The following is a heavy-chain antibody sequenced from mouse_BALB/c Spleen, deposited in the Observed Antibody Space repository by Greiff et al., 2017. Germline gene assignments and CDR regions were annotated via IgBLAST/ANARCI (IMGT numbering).Heavy chain of an antibody. CDR1: GYTFTSYY. CDR2: IYPGNVNT. D-gene: IGHD2-14*01. CDR3: ASYYRYDEGDFDY. V-gene: IGHV1S56*01. J-gene: IGHJ2*01. Sequence: QVQLQQSGPELVKPGASVRISCKASGYTFTSYYIHWVKQRPGQGLEWIGWIYPGNVNTKYNEKFKGKATLTADKSSSTAYMQLSSLTSEDSAVYFCASYYRYDEGDFDYWGQGTTLTVSS.